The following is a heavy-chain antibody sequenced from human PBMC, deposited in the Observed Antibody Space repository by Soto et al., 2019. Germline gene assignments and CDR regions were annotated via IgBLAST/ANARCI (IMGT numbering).Heavy chain of an antibody. CDR2: ISSSSSYI. V-gene: IGHV3-21*01. CDR3: ARDNCSGGSCYPNVWFDP. D-gene: IGHD2-15*01. CDR1: GFTFSSYS. J-gene: IGHJ5*02. Sequence: GGSLRLSCAASGFTFSSYSMNWVRQAPGKGLEWVSSISSSSSYIYYADSVKGRFTISRDNAKNSLYLQMNSLRAEDTAVYYCARDNCSGGSCYPNVWFDPWGQGTLVTVSS.